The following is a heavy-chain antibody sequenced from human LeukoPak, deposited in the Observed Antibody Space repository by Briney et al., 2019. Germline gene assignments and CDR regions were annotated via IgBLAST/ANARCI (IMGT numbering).Heavy chain of an antibody. Sequence: GGSLRLSCAASGFTFSSYAMHWVRQAPGKGLEWVSSISSSSSYIYYADSVKGRFTISRDNAKNSLYLQMNSLRAEDTAVYYCARDADIVVVPAAMQSDYWGQGTLVTVSS. CDR3: ARDADIVVVPAAMQSDY. CDR2: ISSSSSYI. D-gene: IGHD2-2*01. V-gene: IGHV3-21*01. J-gene: IGHJ4*02. CDR1: GFTFSSYA.